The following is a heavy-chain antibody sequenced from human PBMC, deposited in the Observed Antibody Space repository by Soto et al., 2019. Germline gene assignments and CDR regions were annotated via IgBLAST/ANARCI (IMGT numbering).Heavy chain of an antibody. J-gene: IGHJ6*02. CDR3: ARERYQVISDGIDV. CDR2: INPETGGT. D-gene: IGHD2-2*01. Sequence: QVQLVQSGADVKTPGASVRVSCKASGYTFTGYYVHWVREAPGQGLEWMGWINPETGGTSYAQKFQGRVTLSRDTSINTACLELSRLRFDDAALYFCARERYQVISDGIDVWGQGSTVTVSS. V-gene: IGHV1-2*02. CDR1: GYTFTGYY.